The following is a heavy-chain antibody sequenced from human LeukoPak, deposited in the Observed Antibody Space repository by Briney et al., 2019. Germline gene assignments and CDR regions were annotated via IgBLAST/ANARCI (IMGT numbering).Heavy chain of an antibody. CDR2: ISGSGGST. CDR3: AKDRPTVYSSSWLHFLDS. Sequence: GGSLRLSCAASGFTFSSYGMIWVRQAPGKGLEWVSGISGSGGSTYLADSVKGRFTISRDNSKNTLYLQMNSLRADDTAVYYCAKDRPTVYSSSWLHFLDSWGQGTLVTVSS. J-gene: IGHJ4*02. CDR1: GFTFSSYG. V-gene: IGHV3-23*01. D-gene: IGHD6-13*01.